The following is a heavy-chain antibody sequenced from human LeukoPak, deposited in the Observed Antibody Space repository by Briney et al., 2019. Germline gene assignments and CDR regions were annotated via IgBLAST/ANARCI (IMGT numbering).Heavy chain of an antibody. J-gene: IGHJ4*02. Sequence: ASVKVSCKASGYTFTSYGISWVRQAPGQGLEWMGWISAYNGNTNYAQKLQGRVTMTTDTSTSTAYMELRSLRSDDTAVYYCARDRSGSYFRSREADYWGQGTLVTVSS. D-gene: IGHD1-26*01. CDR1: GYTFTSYG. CDR2: ISAYNGNT. V-gene: IGHV1-18*01. CDR3: ARDRSGSYFRSREADY.